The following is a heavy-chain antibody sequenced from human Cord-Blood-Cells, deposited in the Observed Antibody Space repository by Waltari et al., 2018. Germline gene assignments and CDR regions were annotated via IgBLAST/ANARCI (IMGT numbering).Heavy chain of an antibody. CDR1: GGSISSGGYY. Sequence: QVQLQESGPGLVKPSQTLPLTCTVSGGSISSGGYYWSWIRQHPGKGLEWIGYIYYSGSTYYNPSLKRRVTISVDTSKNQFSLKLSSVTAADTAVYYCARDVSGSYFGIEYWGQGTLVTVSS. CDR2: IYYSGST. D-gene: IGHD1-26*01. J-gene: IGHJ4*02. V-gene: IGHV4-31*03. CDR3: ARDVSGSYFGIEY.